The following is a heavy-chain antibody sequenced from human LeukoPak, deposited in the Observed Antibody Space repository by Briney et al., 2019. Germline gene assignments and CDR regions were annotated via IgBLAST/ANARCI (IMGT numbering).Heavy chain of an antibody. CDR2: IYSGGST. Sequence: GGSLRLSCAASGFTLSSYAMSWVRQAPGKGVEWVSVIYSGGSTNYADSVKGRFTISRDNSKNTLYLQMNSLRAEDTAVYYCARDRSARGAFDIWGQGTMVTVSS. J-gene: IGHJ3*02. V-gene: IGHV3-53*01. CDR1: GFTLSSYA. CDR3: ARDRSARGAFDI.